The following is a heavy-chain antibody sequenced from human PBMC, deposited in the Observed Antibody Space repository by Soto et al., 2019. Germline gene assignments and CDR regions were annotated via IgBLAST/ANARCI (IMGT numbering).Heavy chain of an antibody. D-gene: IGHD4-17*01. J-gene: IGHJ4*02. CDR1: RFTFRSFG. CDR2: VSAVGANT. Sequence: EVALLESGGGSVQPGGSLRLSCAASRFTFRSFGMSWVRRGPGKGLEWVSGVSAVGANTYYADSVKGRFTISRDNSKNTLYLQMNSLRAEDTAIYYCAKDRSRGVTVTADYWGQGTLVTVSS. V-gene: IGHV3-23*01. CDR3: AKDRSRGVTVTADY.